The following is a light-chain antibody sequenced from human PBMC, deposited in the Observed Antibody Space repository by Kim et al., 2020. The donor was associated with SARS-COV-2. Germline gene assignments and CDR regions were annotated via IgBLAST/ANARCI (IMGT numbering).Light chain of an antibody. CDR1: QSVLYRSNNQNF. CDR3: QIYCSTPYS. J-gene: IGKJ2*01. V-gene: IGKV4-1*01. CDR2: WVS. Sequence: RDTLNCESSQSVLYRSNNQNFLVGYEQKPGHPPRLHIYWVSTREYGVPDRFSGSGSGTDYTLPISSLQAGDVTLYYCQIYCSTPYSLGQGTELEI.